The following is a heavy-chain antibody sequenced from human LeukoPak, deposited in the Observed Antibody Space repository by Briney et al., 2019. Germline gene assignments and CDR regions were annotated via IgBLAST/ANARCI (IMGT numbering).Heavy chain of an antibody. CDR1: GGTFSSYA. CDR2: IIPIFGIA. CDR3: AADGIRGYRYGPRDY. V-gene: IGHV1-69*04. Sequence: GAPVKVSCKASGGTFSSYAINWVRQAPGQGLEWMGRIIPIFGIANYAQKFQGRVTITADKSTSTAYMELSSLRSEDTAVYYCAADGIRGYRYGPRDYWGQGTLVTVSS. J-gene: IGHJ4*02. D-gene: IGHD5-18*01.